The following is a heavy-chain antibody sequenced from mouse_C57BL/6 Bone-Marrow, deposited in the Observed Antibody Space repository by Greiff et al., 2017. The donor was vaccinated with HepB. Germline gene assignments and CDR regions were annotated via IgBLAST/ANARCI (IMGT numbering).Heavy chain of an antibody. J-gene: IGHJ1*03. D-gene: IGHD1-1*01. CDR3: RGDGSSLWYFDV. CDR1: GYTFTSYW. CDR2: IYPGNSDT. Sequence: VHVKQSGTVLARPGASVKMSCKTSGYTFTSYWMHWVKQRPGQGLEWIGAIYPGNSDTSYNQKFKGKAKLTAVTSASTAYMELSSLTNEDSAVYYCRGDGSSLWYFDVWGTGTTVTVSS. V-gene: IGHV1-5*01.